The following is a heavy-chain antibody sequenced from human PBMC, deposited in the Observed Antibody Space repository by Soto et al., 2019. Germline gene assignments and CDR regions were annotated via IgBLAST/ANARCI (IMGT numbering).Heavy chain of an antibody. V-gene: IGHV1-46*01. CDR3: ARDQSAPWRGFSSWWLDP. Sequence: QVQLVQSGAEVRKPGASVKVACKSSGYTFANHWMHWVRQAPGQGLEWMGVINPSGGSTRYAQKFRGRVTMTRDTPTSTDYLELSSVRSDDTAVYYCARDQSAPWRGFSSWWLDPWGQGTLVTVSS. CDR1: GYTFANHW. J-gene: IGHJ5*02. D-gene: IGHD3-3*01. CDR2: INPSGGST.